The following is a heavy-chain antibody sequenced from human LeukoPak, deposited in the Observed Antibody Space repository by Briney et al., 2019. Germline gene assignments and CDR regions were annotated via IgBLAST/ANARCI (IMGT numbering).Heavy chain of an antibody. D-gene: IGHD2-21*01. Sequence: GESLEISCKGSGYSFTRYWIGWGRQMPGKGLEWMGIIYPGDSDSRYSPSFQGQVIISVDKSISTAYLQWSSLKASDTAMYYCARHVEVVSGNDAFDIWGQGTRVCVSS. CDR1: GYSFTRYW. V-gene: IGHV5-51*01. CDR2: IYPGDSDS. CDR3: ARHVEVVSGNDAFDI. J-gene: IGHJ3*02.